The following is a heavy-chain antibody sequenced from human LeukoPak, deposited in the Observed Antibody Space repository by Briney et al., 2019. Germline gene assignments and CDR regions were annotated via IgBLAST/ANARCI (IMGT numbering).Heavy chain of an antibody. CDR1: HYSINDGYY. CDR2: TYKDGTT. CDR3: AKGFSSYSCFAL. D-gene: IGHD3-16*02. J-gene: IGHJ5*02. V-gene: IGHV4-38-2*02. Sequence: SETLSLTCTVSHYSINDGYYWGWIRQPPGRGLEWIGNTYKDGTTHYNSSFSSRVTISVDASENQFSLTLTSVTAADTAVYYCAKGFSSYSCFALWGPGILVTVSS.